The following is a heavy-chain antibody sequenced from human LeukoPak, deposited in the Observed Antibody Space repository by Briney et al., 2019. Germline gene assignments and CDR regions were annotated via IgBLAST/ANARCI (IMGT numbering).Heavy chain of an antibody. CDR1: GLSVSSNY. J-gene: IGHJ4*02. D-gene: IGHD3-9*01. CDR2: IYRDGSS. V-gene: IGHV3-66*01. Sequence: GSLRLSCVASGLSVSSNYMSWVRQAPGKGLEWVSVIYRDGSSYYAESVKGRFTISRDNSKNTLYIQMNSLRAEDTAVYYCARSFYDILIGYYQYFDYWGQGTLVTVSA. CDR3: ARSFYDILIGYYQYFDY.